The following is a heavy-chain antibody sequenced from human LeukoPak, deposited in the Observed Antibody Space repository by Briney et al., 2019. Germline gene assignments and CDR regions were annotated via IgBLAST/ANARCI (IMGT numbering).Heavy chain of an antibody. CDR3: ARVYYSSSYDYWYFDL. D-gene: IGHD6-13*01. CDR1: NASISSDTYF. CDR2: KDYSGST. J-gene: IGHJ2*01. Sequence: SETLSLTCTVSNASISSDTYFWSWIRQPAGKGLEWIGYKDYSGSTNYNRSLKSRVTISVDTSKNQFSLKLSSVTAADTAVYYCARVYYSSSYDYWYFDLWGRGTLVTVSS. V-gene: IGHV4-61*10.